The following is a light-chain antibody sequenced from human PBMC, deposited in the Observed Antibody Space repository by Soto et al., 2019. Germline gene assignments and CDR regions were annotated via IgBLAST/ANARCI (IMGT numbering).Light chain of an antibody. CDR3: QHYGSSPPKYT. J-gene: IGKJ2*01. V-gene: IGKV3-20*01. CDR2: DAF. CDR1: QSVSSSS. Sequence: EIVLTQSPGTLSLSPGERATLSCRASQSVSSSSLAWYQHKPGQAPRLLSYDAFSRATDIPDRFSGSGSVTDFTLTISRLEQEDFAVYYCQHYGSSPPKYTFGQGTKLEI.